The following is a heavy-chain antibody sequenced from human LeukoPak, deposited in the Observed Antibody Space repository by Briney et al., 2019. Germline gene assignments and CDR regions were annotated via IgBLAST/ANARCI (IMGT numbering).Heavy chain of an antibody. D-gene: IGHD2-15*01. CDR1: GFTFSSYG. CDR2: ISYDGSNK. J-gene: IGHJ6*02. Sequence: GGSLRLSCAASGFTFSSYGMHWVRQAPGKGLEWVAVISYDGSNKYYADSVKGRFTISRDNSKNTLYLQMNSLRAEDTAVYYCAKDRGSGHPVPYGMDVWGQGTTVTVSS. V-gene: IGHV3-30*18. CDR3: AKDRGSGHPVPYGMDV.